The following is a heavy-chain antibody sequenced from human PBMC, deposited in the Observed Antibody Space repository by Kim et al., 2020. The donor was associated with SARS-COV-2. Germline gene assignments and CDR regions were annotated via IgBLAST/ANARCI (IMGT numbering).Heavy chain of an antibody. D-gene: IGHD3-10*01. Sequence: SETLSLTCAVYGGSFSGYYWSWIRQPPGKGLEWIGEINHSGSTNYNPSLKSRVTISVDTSKNQFSLKLSSVTAADTAVYYCARARGKPYGSGSGRWFDPWGQGTLVTVSS. J-gene: IGHJ5*02. CDR1: GGSFSGYY. CDR2: INHSGST. V-gene: IGHV4-34*01. CDR3: ARARGKPYGSGSGRWFDP.